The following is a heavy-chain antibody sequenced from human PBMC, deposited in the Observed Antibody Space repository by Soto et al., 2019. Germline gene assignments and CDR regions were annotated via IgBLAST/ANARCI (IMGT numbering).Heavy chain of an antibody. J-gene: IGHJ4*02. D-gene: IGHD3-10*01. CDR2: VNPNNGDT. V-gene: IGHV1-8*01. CDR3: AKVSRKGSAIDFDY. CDR1: GYTFSNYD. Sequence: QVQLVQSGAELKEPGASVKVSCKASGYTFSNYDMNWVRQATGQGPEWIGWVNPNNGDTGYAQKFQGRVTLTTDISTNTAYMELTTLRSEDTDIYYCAKVSRKGSAIDFDYWGQGTLITVSS.